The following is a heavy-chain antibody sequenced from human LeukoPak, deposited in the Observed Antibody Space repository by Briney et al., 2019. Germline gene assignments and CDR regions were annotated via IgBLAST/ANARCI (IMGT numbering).Heavy chain of an antibody. CDR3: VKERYISGWSDAFHL. CDR2: FIGSGDDT. J-gene: IGHJ4*02. CDR1: GFPFSTYV. D-gene: IGHD6-19*01. Sequence: GGPLSLSCAASGFPFSTYVMSYVCEAPGKALEQVSSFIGSGDDTYYAASEKGQLTISHDNSEITLYMQMNSLRGHDPAVHYCVKERYISGWSDAFHLWGQGTLVSVSS. V-gene: IGHV3-23*01.